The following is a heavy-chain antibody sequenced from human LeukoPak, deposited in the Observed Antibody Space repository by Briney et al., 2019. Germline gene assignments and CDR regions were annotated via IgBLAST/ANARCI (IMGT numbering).Heavy chain of an antibody. CDR3: TKGGSNDFWSGSTETY. Sequence: GGSLRLSCAASGFTFSGSAMHWVRQASGKGLEWVGRIRSKANSYATAYAASVKGRFTISRDDSKNTAYLQMNSLKTEDTAVYYCTKGGSNDFWSGSTETYWGQGTLVTVSS. CDR1: GFTFSGSA. J-gene: IGHJ4*02. D-gene: IGHD3-3*01. CDR2: IRSKANSYAT. V-gene: IGHV3-73*01.